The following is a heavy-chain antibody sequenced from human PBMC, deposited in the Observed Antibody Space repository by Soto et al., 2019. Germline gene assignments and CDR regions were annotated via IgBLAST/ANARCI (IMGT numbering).Heavy chain of an antibody. CDR3: ARNTRRGSSWYRGDYYYGMDV. J-gene: IGHJ6*02. CDR2: IYTSGST. Sequence: SETLSLTCTVSGGSISSYYWSWIRQPAGKGLEWIGRIYTSGSTNYNPSLKSRVTMSVDTSKNQFSLKLSSVTAADTAVYYCARNTRRGSSWYRGDYYYGMDVWGQGTTGTVSS. CDR1: GGSISSYY. V-gene: IGHV4-4*07. D-gene: IGHD6-13*01.